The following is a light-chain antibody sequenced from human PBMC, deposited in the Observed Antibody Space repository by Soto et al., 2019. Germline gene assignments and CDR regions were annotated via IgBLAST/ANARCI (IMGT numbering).Light chain of an antibody. V-gene: IGKV1-27*01. J-gene: IGKJ1*01. CDR2: AAS. Sequence: EIQMTQSPSSLSASVGDRITITCRASQGIGNFLAWYQQKPGKVPKLLIYAASTLQLGVPSRFSGSGSGPDFPLTISSLQPEDVATYYCQKYDSAPWTFGQGTKVEIK. CDR3: QKYDSAPWT. CDR1: QGIGNF.